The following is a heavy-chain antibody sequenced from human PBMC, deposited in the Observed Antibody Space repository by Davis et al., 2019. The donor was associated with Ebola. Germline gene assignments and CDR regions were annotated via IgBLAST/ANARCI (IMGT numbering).Heavy chain of an antibody. Sequence: GESLKISCAASGFNFSSYWMHWVRQAPGKGLVWVSRINSDGSSTSYADSVKGRFTISRDNAKNTLYLQKNSLRVEDTAVYYCAREMATTNDAFDIWGQGTMVSVSS. CDR1: GFNFSSYW. J-gene: IGHJ3*02. D-gene: IGHD5-24*01. V-gene: IGHV3-74*01. CDR3: AREMATTNDAFDI. CDR2: INSDGSST.